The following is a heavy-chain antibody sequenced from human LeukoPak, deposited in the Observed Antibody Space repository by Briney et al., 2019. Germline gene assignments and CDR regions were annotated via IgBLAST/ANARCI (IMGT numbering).Heavy chain of an antibody. CDR2: INWNSDSI. CDR1: GFTFDDYA. Sequence: GGSLRLSCAVSGFTFDDYAMHWVRQVPGKGQEWVSGINWNSDSIGYAVRGRFTISRDNAKNSLYLQMNSLRVEDTALYYCVTNGGGDSGYGNFDYWGQGTLVTVSS. J-gene: IGHJ4*02. V-gene: IGHV3-9*01. CDR3: VTNGGGDSGYGNFDY. D-gene: IGHD5-12*01.